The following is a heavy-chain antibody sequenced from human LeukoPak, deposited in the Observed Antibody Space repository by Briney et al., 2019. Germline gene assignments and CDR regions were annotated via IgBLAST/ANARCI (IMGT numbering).Heavy chain of an antibody. Sequence: PGGSLRLSCAASGFTFSSYSMDWVRQAPGKGLEWVSSISSSSSYIYHADSVKGRCTISRDNAKNSLYLQMNSLRAEDTAVYYCARIPSGYDFDFEFDYWGQGTLVTVSS. CDR2: ISSSSSYI. D-gene: IGHD5-12*01. V-gene: IGHV3-21*01. CDR3: ARIPSGYDFDFEFDY. J-gene: IGHJ4*02. CDR1: GFTFSSYS.